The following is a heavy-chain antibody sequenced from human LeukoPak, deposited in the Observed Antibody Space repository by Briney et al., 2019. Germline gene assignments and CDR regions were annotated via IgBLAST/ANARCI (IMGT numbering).Heavy chain of an antibody. CDR1: GYTFTGYY. Sequence: ASVKVSCKASGYTFTGYYMHWVRQAPGQGLEWMGWINPNSGGTHYAQKFQGRVTKTRDTSISTAYMELSRLRSDDTAVYYCARMWEEQQLDYWGQGTLVTVSS. V-gene: IGHV1-2*02. J-gene: IGHJ4*02. CDR2: INPNSGGT. D-gene: IGHD6-13*01. CDR3: ARMWEEQQLDY.